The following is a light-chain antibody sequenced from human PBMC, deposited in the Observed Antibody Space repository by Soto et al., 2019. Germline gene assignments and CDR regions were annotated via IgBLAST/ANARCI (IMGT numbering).Light chain of an antibody. CDR1: QSVSSN. CDR3: QQYNNWPPWT. CDR2: GAS. J-gene: IGKJ1*01. V-gene: IGKV3-15*01. Sequence: DIVITPSPATLSVSPGDRATLSCRASQSVSSNLAWYQQKPGQAPRLLIYGASTRATGIPARFSGSGSGTEFTLTISSLQSEDFAVYYCQQYNNWPPWTFGQGTKVDNK.